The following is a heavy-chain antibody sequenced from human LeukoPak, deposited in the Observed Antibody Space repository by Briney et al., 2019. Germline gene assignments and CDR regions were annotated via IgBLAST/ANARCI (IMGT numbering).Heavy chain of an antibody. J-gene: IGHJ6*03. V-gene: IGHV1-2*02. CDR1: GYSFTDYY. CDR3: ARDLSHGLDYYFYMDV. D-gene: IGHD2/OR15-2a*01. Sequence: GASVKVSCKASGYSFTDYYIHWVRQAPGQGLEWMGWINPYSGVIHQTQKFQGRVTMTRDTSISTAYMELSRLRSDDTAVYFCARDLSHGLDYYFYMDVWGKGTTVTVSS. CDR2: INPYSGVI.